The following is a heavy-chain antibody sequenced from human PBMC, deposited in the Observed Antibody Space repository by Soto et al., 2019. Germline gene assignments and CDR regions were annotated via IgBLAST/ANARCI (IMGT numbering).Heavy chain of an antibody. CDR3: AMRYDILTGNKYYYYYGMDV. V-gene: IGHV3-23*01. Sequence: GGSLRLSCAASGFTFSSYAMSWVRQAPGKGLEWVSAISGSGGSTYYADSVKGRFTISRDNSKNTLYLQMNSLRAEDTAVYYCAMRYDILTGNKYYYYYGMDVWGQGTTVTVSS. J-gene: IGHJ6*02. D-gene: IGHD3-9*01. CDR1: GFTFSSYA. CDR2: ISGSGGST.